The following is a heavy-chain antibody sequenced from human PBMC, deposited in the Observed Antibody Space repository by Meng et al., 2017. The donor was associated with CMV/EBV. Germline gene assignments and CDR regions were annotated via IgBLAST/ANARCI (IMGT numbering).Heavy chain of an antibody. V-gene: IGHV4-39*01. CDR1: GGSISSSSYY. J-gene: IGHJ4*02. CDR3: ARQNAMVRGVIAG. Sequence: GSLRLSCTVSGGSISSSSYYWGWIRQPPGKGLEWIGSIYYSGSTYYNPSLKSRFTISVDTSKNQFSLKLSSVTAADTAVYYCARQNAMVRGVIAGWGQGTLVTVSS. D-gene: IGHD3-10*01. CDR2: IYYSGST.